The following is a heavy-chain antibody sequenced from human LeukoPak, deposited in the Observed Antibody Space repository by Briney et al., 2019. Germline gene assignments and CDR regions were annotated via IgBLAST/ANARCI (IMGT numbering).Heavy chain of an antibody. V-gene: IGHV1-8*01. CDR2: MNPNSGNT. Sequence: ASVKVSCKASGYTFTSYDINWVRQATGQGLEWMGWMNPNSGNTGYAQKFQGRVTMTRNTSISTAYMELSSLRSEDTAVYYCARGTTAVAFLDCWGQGTLATVSS. CDR3: ARGTTAVAFLDC. CDR1: GYTFTSYD. D-gene: IGHD6-19*01. J-gene: IGHJ4*02.